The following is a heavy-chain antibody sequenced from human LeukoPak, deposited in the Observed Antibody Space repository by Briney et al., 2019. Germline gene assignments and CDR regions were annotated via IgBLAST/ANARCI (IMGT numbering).Heavy chain of an antibody. CDR1: GYTFTGYY. V-gene: IGHV1-2*02. D-gene: IGHD6-13*01. J-gene: IGHJ6*03. Sequence: GSVKVSCKASGYTFTGYYMHWVRQAPGQGLEWMGWINPNSGGTNYAQKFQGRVTMTRDTSISTAYMELSRLRSDDTAVYYCARDRAAAAANDYYYMDVWGKGTTVTISS. CDR2: INPNSGGT. CDR3: ARDRAAAAANDYYYMDV.